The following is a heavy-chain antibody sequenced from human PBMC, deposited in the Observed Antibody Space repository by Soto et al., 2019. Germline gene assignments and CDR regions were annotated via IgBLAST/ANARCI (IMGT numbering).Heavy chain of an antibody. CDR2: TYYRSKWYN. J-gene: IGHJ6*02. Sequence: PSQTLSLTSAIFGDRVSSNSTAWNWIRQSQSRGLEWLGRTYYRSKWYNDYAVSGKSRITINPDTSKSQFSLQLNSVTPEDTAVYYCARDVRRVGATTNYYYGMDVWGQGTTVTVSS. D-gene: IGHD1-26*01. V-gene: IGHV6-1*01. CDR1: GDRVSSNSTA. CDR3: ARDVRRVGATTNYYYGMDV.